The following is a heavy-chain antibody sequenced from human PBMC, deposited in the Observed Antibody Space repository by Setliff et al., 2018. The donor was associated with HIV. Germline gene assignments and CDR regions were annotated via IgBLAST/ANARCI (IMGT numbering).Heavy chain of an antibody. V-gene: IGHV4-4*02. CDR2: IYHSGST. D-gene: IGHD3-22*01. Sequence: SETLSLTCAVSGGSISSNWWSWVRQSPGKGLEWIGEIYHSGSTHYNPSLQSRVTISVDKSKSQFSLKLNSVTAADMAVYYCGGNGYYSIDYWGQGTLVTVSS. CDR3: GGNGYYSIDY. J-gene: IGHJ4*02. CDR1: GGSISSNW.